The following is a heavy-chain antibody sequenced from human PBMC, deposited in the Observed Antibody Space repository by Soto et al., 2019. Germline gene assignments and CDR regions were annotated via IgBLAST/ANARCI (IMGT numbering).Heavy chain of an antibody. CDR3: ARPPRGKAYYYYGMDV. Sequence: GASVKVSCKASGVTFSSYAISWVRQAPGQGLEWMGGIIPIFGTANYAQKFQGRVTITADESTSTAYMELSSLRSEDTAVYYCARPPRGKAYYYYGMDVWGQGTTVTVSS. J-gene: IGHJ6*02. D-gene: IGHD2-15*01. CDR2: IIPIFGTA. CDR1: GVTFSSYA. V-gene: IGHV1-69*13.